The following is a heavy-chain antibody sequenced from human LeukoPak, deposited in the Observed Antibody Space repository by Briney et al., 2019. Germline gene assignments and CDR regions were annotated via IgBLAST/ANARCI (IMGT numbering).Heavy chain of an antibody. CDR3: ARGRYYYDSSGYYRGYYFDY. J-gene: IGHJ4*02. CDR2: ISYDGSNK. V-gene: IGHV3-30-3*01. D-gene: IGHD3-22*01. CDR1: GFTFSSYA. Sequence: GGSLRLSCAASGFTFSSYAMHWVRQAPGKGLEWVAVISYDGSNKYYADSVKGRFTISRDNSKNTLYLQKNSLRAEDTAVYYCARGRYYYDSSGYYRGYYFDYWGQGTLVTVSS.